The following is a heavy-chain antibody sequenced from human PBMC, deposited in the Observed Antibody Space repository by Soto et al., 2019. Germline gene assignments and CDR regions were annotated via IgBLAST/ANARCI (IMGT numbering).Heavy chain of an antibody. CDR2: IFPGDSDV. V-gene: IGHV5-51*01. D-gene: IGHD3-16*01. CDR3: TKGATSPFDS. Sequence: GEALTISGNASVFSLNTYGICWVRQKPGKGLEWMVSIFPGDSDVRYSPAFEGQVTISADNSINTAYLQLLNLKASDTAIYYCTKGATSPFDSWGQGTRVTVCS. CDR1: VFSLNTYG. J-gene: IGHJ4*02.